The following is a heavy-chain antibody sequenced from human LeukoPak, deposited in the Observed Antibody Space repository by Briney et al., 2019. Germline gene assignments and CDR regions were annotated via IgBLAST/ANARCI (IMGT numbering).Heavy chain of an antibody. CDR3: AREGVEMATIGHFDY. D-gene: IGHD5-24*01. Sequence: GSSVKVSCKASGGTFSSYAISWVRQAPGQGLEWMGGIIPIFGTANYAQKFQGRVTITADESTSTAYMELSGLRSEDTAVYSCAREGVEMATIGHFDYWGQGTLVTVSS. CDR2: IIPIFGTA. J-gene: IGHJ4*02. CDR1: GGTFSSYA. V-gene: IGHV1-69*01.